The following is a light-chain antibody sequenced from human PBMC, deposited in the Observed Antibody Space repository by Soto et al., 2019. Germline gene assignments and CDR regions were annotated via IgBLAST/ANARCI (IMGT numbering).Light chain of an antibody. V-gene: IGLV1-47*01. J-gene: IGLJ7*01. CDR3: AAWDDSLRGPG. CDR2: RNN. CDR1: SSNIGSNY. Sequence: QSVLTQPPSASGTPGPRVTISCSGSSSNIGSNYVYWYQQLPGTAPKLLIYRNNQRPSGVPDRFSGSKSGISASLAISGRRSEDEADYYCAAWDDSLRGPGFGGGTQLTVL.